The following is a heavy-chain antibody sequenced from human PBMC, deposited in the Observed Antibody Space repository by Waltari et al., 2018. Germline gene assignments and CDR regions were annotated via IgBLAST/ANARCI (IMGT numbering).Heavy chain of an antibody. Sequence: QVQLQESGPGLVKPSQTLSLTCTVSVGSISSGSSYWSCIRRPAGKGLEWIGYIDTSGSTNYNPSLKSRVTISVDTSKNQFSLKLSSVTAADTAVYYCAGRTSSYDLLYYYYGMDVWGQGTTVTVSS. D-gene: IGHD1-1*01. J-gene: IGHJ6*02. CDR2: IDTSGST. CDR3: AGRTSSYDLLYYYYGMDV. V-gene: IGHV4-61*09. CDR1: VGSISSGSSY.